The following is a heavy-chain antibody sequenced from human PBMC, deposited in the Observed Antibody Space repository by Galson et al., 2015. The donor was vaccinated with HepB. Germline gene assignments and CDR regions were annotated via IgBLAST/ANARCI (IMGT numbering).Heavy chain of an antibody. V-gene: IGHV3-43*01. CDR2: ISWDGGST. CDR3: AKDGEGYSGYDGTAAGGLNYYYYMDV. D-gene: IGHD5-12*01. CDR1: GFTFDDYT. J-gene: IGHJ6*03. Sequence: SLRLSCAASGFTFDDYTMHWVRQAPGKGLEWVSLISWDGGSTYYADSVKGRFTISRDNSKNSLYLQMNSLRTEDTALYYCAKDGEGYSGYDGTAAGGLNYYYYMDVWGKGTTVTVSS.